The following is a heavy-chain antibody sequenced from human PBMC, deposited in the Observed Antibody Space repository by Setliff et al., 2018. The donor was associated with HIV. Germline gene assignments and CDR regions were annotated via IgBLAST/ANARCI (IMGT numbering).Heavy chain of an antibody. J-gene: IGHJ4*02. D-gene: IGHD6-19*01. CDR1: GGSFSGYY. CDR2: INHSGST. CDR3: ARSLLPSITVAGTIGY. Sequence: TLSLTCAVYGGSFSGYYWSWIRQPPGKGLEWIGEINHSGSTNYNPSLKSRVTISVDTSKNQFSLKLSSVTAADTAVYYCARSLLPSITVAGTIGYWGQGSQVTVSS. V-gene: IGHV4-34*01.